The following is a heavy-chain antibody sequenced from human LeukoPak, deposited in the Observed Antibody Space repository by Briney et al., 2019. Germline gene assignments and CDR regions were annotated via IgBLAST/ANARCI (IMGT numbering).Heavy chain of an antibody. CDR3: TTDITYYYDSSGYGNLDY. J-gene: IGHJ4*02. D-gene: IGHD3-22*01. Sequence: GGSLRLSCAASGFTFSNAWMSCVRQAPGKGLEWVGRIKSKTDGGTTDYAAPVKGRFTISRDDSKNTLYLQMNSLKTEDTAVYYCTTDITYYYDSSGYGNLDYWGQGTLVTVSS. CDR1: GFTFSNAW. CDR2: IKSKTDGGTT. V-gene: IGHV3-15*01.